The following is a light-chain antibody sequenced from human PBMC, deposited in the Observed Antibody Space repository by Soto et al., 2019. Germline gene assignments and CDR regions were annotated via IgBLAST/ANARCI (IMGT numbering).Light chain of an antibody. J-gene: IGLJ3*02. CDR3: AAWDGSHWV. V-gene: IGLV1-40*01. CDR1: SSNIGAGYD. CDR2: SDY. Sequence: QPVLTQPPSVSGAPGQRVTISCTGSSSNIGAGYDVHWYQQLPGTAPKLLIFSDYKRPSGVPDRFSGSKSGTSASLAISGLRSEDEAVYSCAAWDGSHWVFGGGTKLTVL.